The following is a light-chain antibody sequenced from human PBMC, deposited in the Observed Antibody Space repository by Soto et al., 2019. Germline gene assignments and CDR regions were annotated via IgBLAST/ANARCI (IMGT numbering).Light chain of an antibody. CDR3: QQYNGYPLT. Sequence: DIPMAQSPSTLSASVGDRVTITCRASQIINGWLAWYQQKPGKAPKLLIYKASTLQSGVPSRFSGSGSGTEFTLTISSLQPDDFATYYCQQYNGYPLTFGGGTKVEI. CDR2: KAS. V-gene: IGKV1-5*03. CDR1: QIINGW. J-gene: IGKJ4*01.